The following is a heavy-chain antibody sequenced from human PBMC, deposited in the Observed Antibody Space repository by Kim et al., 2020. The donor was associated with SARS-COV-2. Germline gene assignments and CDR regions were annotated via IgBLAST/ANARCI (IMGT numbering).Heavy chain of an antibody. D-gene: IGHD6-19*01. V-gene: IGHV4-39*07. Sequence: SETLSLTCTVSGGSISSSSYYWCWIRQPPGRGLEWIGSIYYLGTTYYNPSLKSRVTKSVDTSKNQFSLKLNSVTAADTAVYYCARALRSTGWYYFESWGQGTLVTVSS. CDR3: ARALRSTGWYYFES. J-gene: IGHJ4*02. CDR2: IYYLGTT. CDR1: GGSISSSSYY.